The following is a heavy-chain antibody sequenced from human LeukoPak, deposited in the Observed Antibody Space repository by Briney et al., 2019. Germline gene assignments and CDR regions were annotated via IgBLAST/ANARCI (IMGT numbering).Heavy chain of an antibody. D-gene: IGHD5-18*01. CDR2: ISYDGSNK. CDR3: VGENTYGQLDY. CDR1: GFAFSSYG. V-gene: IGHV3-30*03. Sequence: GGSLRLSCAASGFAFSSYGMHWVRQAPGKGLEWVALISYDGSNKYYADSVKGRFTISRDDSKNTLYLQMNSLRAEDTAVYHWVGENTYGQLDYWGQGTLVTVST. J-gene: IGHJ4*02.